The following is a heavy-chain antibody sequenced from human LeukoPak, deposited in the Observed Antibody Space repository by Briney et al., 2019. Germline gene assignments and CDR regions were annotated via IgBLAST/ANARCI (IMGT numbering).Heavy chain of an antibody. Sequence: GGSLRLSCAASGFTFRNYWMSWVRQAPGTGLEWVADIKQDGSDRNYVTSVRGRFTISRDNAESSLYLQMNSLRVEDTAVYYCVRNLAVAGTCFDSWGQGTLVTVSS. CDR1: GFTFRNYW. V-gene: IGHV3-7*03. CDR3: VRNLAVAGTCFDS. CDR2: IKQDGSDR. J-gene: IGHJ4*02. D-gene: IGHD6-19*01.